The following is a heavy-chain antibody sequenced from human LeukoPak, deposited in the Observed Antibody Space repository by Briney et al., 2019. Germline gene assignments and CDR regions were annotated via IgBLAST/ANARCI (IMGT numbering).Heavy chain of an antibody. CDR2: INWKTGNG. CDR1: GFNFDDYA. CDR3: TRRAARWQFDL. D-gene: IGHD5-24*01. J-gene: IGHJ2*01. V-gene: IGHV3-9*01. Sequence: GGSLRPSCAVSGFNFDDYAMHSVRQAPGRGLEWVSGINWKTGNGIYADSVKGRLTISRDNAKNSLYLQMSSLRAEDTALYYCTRRAARWQFDLWGRGTLLTVSS.